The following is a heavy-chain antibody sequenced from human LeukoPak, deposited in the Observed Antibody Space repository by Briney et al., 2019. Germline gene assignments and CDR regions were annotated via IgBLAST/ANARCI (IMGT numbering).Heavy chain of an antibody. CDR3: ARGYSYGSNDY. J-gene: IGHJ4*02. CDR2: IYYSGST. CDR1: GGSISSGGYY. V-gene: IGHV4-31*03. Sequence: PSETLSLTCTVSGGSISSGGYYWSWIRQHPGKGLEWIGYIYYSGSTYYNPPLKSRVTISVDTSKNQFSLKLSSVTAADTAVYYCARGYSYGSNDYWGQGTLVTVSS. D-gene: IGHD5-18*01.